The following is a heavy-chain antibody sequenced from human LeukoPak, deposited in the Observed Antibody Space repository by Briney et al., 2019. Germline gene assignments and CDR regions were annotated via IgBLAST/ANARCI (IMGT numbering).Heavy chain of an antibody. V-gene: IGHV3-23*01. Sequence: PGGSLRLSCAASGFTFSGYAMSWVRQAPGKGLEWVSAISGSGGSTYYADSVKGRFTISRDNSKNTLYLQMNSLRAEDTAVYYCAKDPSVGATGYYYYGMDVWGQGTTVTVSS. CDR3: AKDPSVGATGYYYYGMDV. CDR1: GFTFSGYA. J-gene: IGHJ6*02. CDR2: ISGSGGST. D-gene: IGHD1-26*01.